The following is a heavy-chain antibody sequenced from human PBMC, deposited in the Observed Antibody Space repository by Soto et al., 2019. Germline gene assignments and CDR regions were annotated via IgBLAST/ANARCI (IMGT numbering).Heavy chain of an antibody. CDR3: ARGQRGYSYGWDYYYMDV. D-gene: IGHD5-18*01. Sequence: GGSLRLSCAASGFTFSSYSMNWVRQAPGKGLEWVSSISSSSTYIYYADSMKGRFTISRDNARNSLYLQMNSLRAEDTAVYYCARGQRGYSYGWDYYYMDVWGKGTTVTVSS. J-gene: IGHJ6*03. CDR1: GFTFSSYS. V-gene: IGHV3-21*01. CDR2: ISSSSTYI.